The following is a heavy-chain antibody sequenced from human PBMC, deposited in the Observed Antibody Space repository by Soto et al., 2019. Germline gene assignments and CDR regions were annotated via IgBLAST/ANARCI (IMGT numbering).Heavy chain of an antibody. CDR3: ARVMAAMQNWLDP. CDR2: IYHTGTT. J-gene: IGHJ5*02. Sequence: QVQLQESGPGLVKPSQTLSLTCTVSGGSISNVGYFRSWIRQPPGKGLEWIGFIYHTGTTYYNSSLRSRVSISIDTSKSQFSLKLNSVTAADTAVYYCARVMAAMQNWLDPWGQGTLVTVSP. D-gene: IGHD2-2*01. CDR1: GGSISNVGYF. V-gene: IGHV4-30-4*01.